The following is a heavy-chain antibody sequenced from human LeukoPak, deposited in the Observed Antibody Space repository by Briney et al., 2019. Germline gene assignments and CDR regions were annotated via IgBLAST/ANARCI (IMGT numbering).Heavy chain of an antibody. Sequence: GGSLRLSCAASGFTFSYYAMTWVRQAPAKGLEWVSTIGGGGPTTDYADSVKDRFTISRDNSKNTLYLQMNSLRAEDTAVYFCARGFLGGTDQYFDSWGQGTLVTVSS. CDR2: IGGGGPTT. CDR3: ARGFLGGTDQYFDS. CDR1: GFTFSYYA. D-gene: IGHD6-19*01. J-gene: IGHJ4*02. V-gene: IGHV3-23*01.